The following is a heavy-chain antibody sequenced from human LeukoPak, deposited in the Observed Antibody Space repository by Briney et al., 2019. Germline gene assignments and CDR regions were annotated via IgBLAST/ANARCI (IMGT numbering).Heavy chain of an antibody. D-gene: IGHD2-2*01. CDR1: GGSISSYY. J-gene: IGHJ3*02. Sequence: SETLSLTCTVSGGSISSYYWSWIRQPPGKGLEWIGYIYYSGSTNYNPSLKSRVTISVDTSKKQFSLKLSSVTAADTAVYYCARGRRKRFVVVPAANVDIWGQGTMVTVSS. CDR3: ARGRRKRFVVVPAANVDI. V-gene: IGHV4-59*08. CDR2: IYYSGST.